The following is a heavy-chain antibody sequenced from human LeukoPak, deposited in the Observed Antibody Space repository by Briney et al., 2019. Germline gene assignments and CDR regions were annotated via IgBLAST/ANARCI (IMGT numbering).Heavy chain of an antibody. J-gene: IGHJ4*02. V-gene: IGHV3-23*01. Sequence: PGGSLRLSCAASGFTFSSYSMNWVRQAPGKGLEWVSAISGSGGSTYYADSVKGRFTISRDNSKNTLYLQMNSLRAEDTAVYYCAKGRIAVAAYFDYWGQGTLVTVSS. CDR2: ISGSGGST. CDR1: GFTFSSYS. D-gene: IGHD6-19*01. CDR3: AKGRIAVAAYFDY.